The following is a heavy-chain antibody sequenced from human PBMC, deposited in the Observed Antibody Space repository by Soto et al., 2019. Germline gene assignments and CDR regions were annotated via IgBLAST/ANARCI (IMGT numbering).Heavy chain of an antibody. CDR3: ARDEDGLLDP. CDR1: GGSISSYY. Sequence: SETLSLTCTVSGGSISSYYWSWIRQPPGKGLEWIGYIYYSGSTNYNPSLKSRVTISVDTSKNQFSLKLSSVTAADTAVYYCARDEDGLLDPWGQGTLVTVSS. J-gene: IGHJ5*02. CDR2: IYYSGST. D-gene: IGHD4-17*01. V-gene: IGHV4-59*01.